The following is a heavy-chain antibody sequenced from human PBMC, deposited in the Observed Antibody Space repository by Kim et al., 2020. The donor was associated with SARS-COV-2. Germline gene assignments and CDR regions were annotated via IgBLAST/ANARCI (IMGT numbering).Heavy chain of an antibody. CDR1: GGTFSSYA. CDR2: IIPIFGTA. Sequence: SVKVSCKASGGTFSSYAISWVRQAPGQGLEWMGGIIPIFGTANYAQKFQGRVTITADESTSTAYMELSSLRSEDTAVYYCASLINCGGDCYLNWYFDLWGRGTLVTVSS. D-gene: IGHD2-21*01. CDR3: ASLINCGGDCYLNWYFDL. J-gene: IGHJ2*01. V-gene: IGHV1-69*13.